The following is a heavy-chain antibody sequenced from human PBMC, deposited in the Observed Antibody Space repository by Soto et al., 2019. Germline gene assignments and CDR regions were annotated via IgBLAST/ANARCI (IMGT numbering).Heavy chain of an antibody. J-gene: IGHJ4*02. CDR1: GGTFSSYA. Sequence: SVKVSCKASGGTFSSYAISWVRQAPGQGLEWMGGIIPTFGTANYAQKFQGRVTMTRNNSMSTAYMELSSLRSEDTAVYYCASLPYDYDFWSGLWGQGTLVTVSS. CDR3: ASLPYDYDFWSGL. CDR2: IIPTFGTA. V-gene: IGHV1-69*05. D-gene: IGHD3-3*01.